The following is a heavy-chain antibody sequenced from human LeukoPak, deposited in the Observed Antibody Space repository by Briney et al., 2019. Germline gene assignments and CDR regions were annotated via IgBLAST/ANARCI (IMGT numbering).Heavy chain of an antibody. V-gene: IGHV4-59*01. D-gene: IGHD5-12*01. CDR1: GGSISSYY. CDR3: ARYVDIVTTSDAFDI. CDR2: IYYTGIT. Sequence: SETLSLTCTLSGGSISSYYWSWIRQPPGKGLEWIGYIYYTGITNYNPSLTSRVTISVDTSKNQFSLNLYSVTAADTAVYFCARYVDIVTTSDAFDIWGQGTMVTVSS. J-gene: IGHJ3*02.